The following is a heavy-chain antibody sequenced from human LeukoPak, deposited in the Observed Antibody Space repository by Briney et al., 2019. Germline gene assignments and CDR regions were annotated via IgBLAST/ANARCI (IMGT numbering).Heavy chain of an antibody. V-gene: IGHV3-9*01. Sequence: PGGSLRLSCAASGFTFDDYAMHWVRQAPGKGLEWVSGISWNSGSIGYADSVKGRFTISRDNAKNSLYLQMNSLRAGDTALYYCAKSHCSGGSCNHHCGMDVWGQGTTVTVSS. J-gene: IGHJ6*02. CDR3: AKSHCSGGSCNHHCGMDV. CDR2: ISWNSGSI. CDR1: GFTFDDYA. D-gene: IGHD2-15*01.